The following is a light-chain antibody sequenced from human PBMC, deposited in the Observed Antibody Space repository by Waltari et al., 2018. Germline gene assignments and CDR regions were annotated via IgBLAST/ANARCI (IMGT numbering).Light chain of an antibody. CDR2: GNT. J-gene: IGLJ3*02. CDR3: HSYDIGLTAWV. V-gene: IGLV1-40*01. Sequence: QSVLTPPPSVSGAPGQRVTISCTGSRSTIGPGYDVQWYQQLPGSAPKLLMFGNTNRPSGVPDRFSGSKSGASASLAITGLQAEDEAVYYCHSYDIGLTAWVFGGGTKLTVL. CDR1: RSTIGPGYD.